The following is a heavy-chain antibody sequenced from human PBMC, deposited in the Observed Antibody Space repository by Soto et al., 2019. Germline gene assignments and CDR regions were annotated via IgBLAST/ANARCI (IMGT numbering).Heavy chain of an antibody. CDR2: IYYSGST. Sequence: SETLSLTCTVSGGSVSSGSYYWSWIRQPPGKGLEWIGYIYYSGSTNYNPSLKSRVTISVDTSKNQFSLKLSSVTAADTAVYYCARSRWALRSWGQGTLVTVSS. CDR3: ARSRWALRS. J-gene: IGHJ4*02. CDR1: GGSVSSGSYY. V-gene: IGHV4-61*01. D-gene: IGHD1-26*01.